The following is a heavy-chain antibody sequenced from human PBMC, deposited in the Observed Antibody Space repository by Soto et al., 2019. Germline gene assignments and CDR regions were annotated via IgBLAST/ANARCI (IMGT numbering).Heavy chain of an antibody. Sequence: ASVKVSCKASGYTFTGYYMHWVRQAPGQGLEWMGWINPNSGGTNYAQKFQGWVTMTRDTSISTAYMELSRLRSDDTAVYYCARDIAARPVLTHYYYYGMDVWGQGTTVTVSS. D-gene: IGHD6-6*01. J-gene: IGHJ6*02. CDR2: INPNSGGT. CDR1: GYTFTGYY. V-gene: IGHV1-2*04. CDR3: ARDIAARPVLTHYYYYGMDV.